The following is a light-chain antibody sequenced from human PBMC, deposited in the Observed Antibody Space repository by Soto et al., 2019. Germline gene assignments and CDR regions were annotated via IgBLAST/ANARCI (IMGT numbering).Light chain of an antibody. Sequence: QSVLTQPPSVSAAPGQKVTISCSGSSSNIGGNSVSWYQQLPGTAPKLLIYDDNKRPSGIPDRFSGSKSGTSATLGITGFQTGDEADYYCGSWDSSLSADVFGTAINVTVL. V-gene: IGLV1-51*01. CDR3: GSWDSSLSADV. CDR1: SSNIGGNS. J-gene: IGLJ1*01. CDR2: DDN.